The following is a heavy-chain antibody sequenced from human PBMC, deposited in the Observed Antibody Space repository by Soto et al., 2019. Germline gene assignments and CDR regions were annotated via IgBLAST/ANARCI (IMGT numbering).Heavy chain of an antibody. Sequence: QVQLVESGGGLVKPGGSLRLSCAASGFTFSDYYMSWIRQAPGKGLEWVSYISSSSSYTNYADSVKGRFTISRDNAKNSLYLQMNSLRAEDTAVYYCARGGIAARRDDAFDIWGQGTMVTVSS. CDR1: GFTFSDYY. J-gene: IGHJ3*02. V-gene: IGHV3-11*06. CDR2: ISSSSSYT. CDR3: ARGGIAARRDDAFDI. D-gene: IGHD6-6*01.